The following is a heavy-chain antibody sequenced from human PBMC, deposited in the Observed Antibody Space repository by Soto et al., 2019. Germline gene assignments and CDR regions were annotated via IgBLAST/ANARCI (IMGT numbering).Heavy chain of an antibody. CDR2: IYPGGST. V-gene: IGHV4-59*01. CDR3: VRDRYCSGGYCDLFDY. J-gene: IGHJ4*02. D-gene: IGHD2-15*01. Sequence: PSETLSLTCTVSGGSISSYYWSWVRQPPGKGLEWIGYIYPGGSTSYNPSLKSRVSISVDTTKNQFSLKLSSVTAADTAVYYCVRDRYCSGGYCDLFDYWSQGTLVTVSS. CDR1: GGSISSYY.